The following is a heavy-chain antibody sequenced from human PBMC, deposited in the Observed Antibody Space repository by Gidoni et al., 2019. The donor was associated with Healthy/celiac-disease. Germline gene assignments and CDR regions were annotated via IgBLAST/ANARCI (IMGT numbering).Heavy chain of an antibody. CDR3: ASRRLLPAAIGWFDP. D-gene: IGHD2-2*01. CDR2: INHSGST. V-gene: IGHV4-34*01. J-gene: IGHJ5*02. CDR1: GGSFRGYY. Sequence: QVQLQQWGAGLLKPSETLSLTCAVYGGSFRGYYLSWVRQPPGKGLEWIGEINHSGSTNYPPSLKGRVTIPVYTTKNQFSLKLSSVTAADTAVYYCASRRLLPAAIGWFDPWGQGTLVTVSS.